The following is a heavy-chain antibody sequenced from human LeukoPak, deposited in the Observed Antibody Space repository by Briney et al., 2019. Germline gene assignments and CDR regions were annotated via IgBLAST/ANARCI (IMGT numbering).Heavy chain of an antibody. D-gene: IGHD2-2*01. CDR1: DSSISGYY. V-gene: IGHV4-4*07. CDR3: ARGFVPAGMARYHYMDV. CDR2: IYTSDNT. Sequence: PSETLSLTCTVSDSSISGYYWTWIRQPAGKGLEWIRRIYTSDNTIYNPSLRSRVTMSVDTSKNQFSLKLSSVTAADTAVYYCARGFVPAGMARYHYMDVWGKGTTVTVSS. J-gene: IGHJ6*03.